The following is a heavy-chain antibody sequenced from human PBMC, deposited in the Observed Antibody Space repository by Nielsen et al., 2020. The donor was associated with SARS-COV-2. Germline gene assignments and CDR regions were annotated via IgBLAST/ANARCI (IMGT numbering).Heavy chain of an antibody. CDR2: IKQDGSEK. V-gene: IGHV3-7*03. J-gene: IGHJ6*02. D-gene: IGHD1-1*01. CDR1: GFTFSSYW. Sequence: GESLKISCAASGFTFSSYWMSWVRQAPGKGLEWVANIKQDGSEKYYVDSVKGRFTISRDNAKNSLYLQMNSLRAEDTAVYYCTRVPYYYYYGMDVWGQGTTVTVSS. CDR3: TRVPYYYYYGMDV.